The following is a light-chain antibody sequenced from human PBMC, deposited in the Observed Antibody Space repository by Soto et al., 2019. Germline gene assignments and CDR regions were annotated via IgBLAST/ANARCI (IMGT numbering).Light chain of an antibody. Sequence: LAQPASVSGSPGQSITISCTGTSSDVGRYNYVSWFQQHPGKAPKLLIYDVSNWPSGVSDRFSGSKSGNTASLTISGLQAEDEADYYCSSFTTSSTFVFGTGTKVTVL. CDR3: SSFTTSSTFV. CDR1: SSDVGRYNY. J-gene: IGLJ1*01. V-gene: IGLV2-14*01. CDR2: DVS.